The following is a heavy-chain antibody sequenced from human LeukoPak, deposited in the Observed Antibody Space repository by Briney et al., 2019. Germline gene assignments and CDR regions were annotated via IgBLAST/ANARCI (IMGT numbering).Heavy chain of an antibody. CDR2: ISTSGGST. D-gene: IGHD1-26*01. J-gene: IGHJ1*01. CDR3: AKDPRVGASAAEYFQH. CDR1: VCTFSSYA. Sequence: GGSLRLSCAACVCTFSSYAMSWLRQAPARGVEGVSSISTSGGSTYYADSVKGRFTSSRDTSKNTLYLQITSLRAEDTAVYYCAKDPRVGASAAEYFQHWGQGTLVTVSS. V-gene: IGHV3-23*01.